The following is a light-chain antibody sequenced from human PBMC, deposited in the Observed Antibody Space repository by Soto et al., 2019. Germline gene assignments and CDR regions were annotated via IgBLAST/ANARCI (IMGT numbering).Light chain of an antibody. CDR2: GAS. Sequence: EIVMTQSPATLSVCPGERVTLSCRASESVDINLAWYQQKPGQAPRLLIYGASTRATDMPGTFSGRGSGTEFTLTISSLQSEDFAVYYCQQYKNWPRTFGQGTKVE. V-gene: IGKV3-15*01. J-gene: IGKJ1*01. CDR3: QQYKNWPRT. CDR1: ESVDIN.